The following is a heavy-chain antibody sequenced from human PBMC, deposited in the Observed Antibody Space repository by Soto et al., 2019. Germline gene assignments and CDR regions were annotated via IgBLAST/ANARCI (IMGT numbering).Heavy chain of an antibody. J-gene: IGHJ4*02. CDR2: ISSTGRTI. Sequence: GGSLRLSCAASGLTVSSNYMSWIRQAPGKGLEWVSYISSTGRTIYYADSVKGRFTVSRDNAQNSLSLKLNSLRVEDTAVYYCARSYSSGWEFDYWGQGTQVTVSS. D-gene: IGHD6-19*01. CDR1: GLTVSSNY. CDR3: ARSYSSGWEFDY. V-gene: IGHV3-11*01.